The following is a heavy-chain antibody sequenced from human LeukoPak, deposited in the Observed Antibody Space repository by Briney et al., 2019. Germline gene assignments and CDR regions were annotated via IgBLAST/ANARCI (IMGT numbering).Heavy chain of an antibody. CDR3: ARVEIGYYYDSSGYYDY. CDR2: INSDGSST. D-gene: IGHD3-22*01. V-gene: IGHV3-74*01. J-gene: IGHJ4*02. Sequence: PGGSLRLSCAASGFTFSSNWMHWVRQAPGKGLVWVSRINSDGSSTSYADSVKGRFTISRDNAKNTLYLQMNSLRAEDTAVYYCARVEIGYYYDSSGYYDYWGQGTLVTVSS. CDR1: GFTFSSNW.